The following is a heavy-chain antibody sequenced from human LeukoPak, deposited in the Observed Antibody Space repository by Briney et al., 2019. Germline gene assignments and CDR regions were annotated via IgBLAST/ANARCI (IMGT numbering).Heavy chain of an antibody. CDR1: GFTFSSYW. CDR3: ARVGSRSWDN. V-gene: IGHV3-7*01. CDR2: IKPDGSEK. J-gene: IGHJ4*02. Sequence: GGSLRLSCVASGFTFSSYWMNLVRQAPGKGLEWVAIIKPDGSEKFYADSVRGRFTISRDNAKNSLYLQMNSLRADDTAVYYCARVGSRSWDNWGQGTLVTVSS.